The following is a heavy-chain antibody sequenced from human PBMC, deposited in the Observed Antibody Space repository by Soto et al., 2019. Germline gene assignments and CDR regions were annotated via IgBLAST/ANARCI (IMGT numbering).Heavy chain of an antibody. Sequence: GSLRLSCAASEFTSSSYAMNWVRQAPGKGLEWVSAISGSGGTTYYADSVKGRFTISRDSSENTVYLQMNRLRVEDTAVYYCAQDRDYRYFDYWGQGTLVTVSS. D-gene: IGHD3-16*01. V-gene: IGHV3-23*01. CDR2: ISGSGGTT. CDR1: EFTSSSYA. J-gene: IGHJ4*02. CDR3: AQDRDYRYFDY.